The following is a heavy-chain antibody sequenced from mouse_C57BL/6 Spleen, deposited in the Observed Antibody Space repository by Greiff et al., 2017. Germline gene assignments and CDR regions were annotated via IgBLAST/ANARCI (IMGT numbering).Heavy chain of an antibody. Sequence: VQLVESGAELVRPGASVKLSCKASGYTFPDYYINWVKQRPGQGLEWIARIYPGSGNTYYNEKFKGKATLTAEKSSSTAYMQLSSLTSEDSAVYFCARSGTGFAYWGQGTLVTVSA. V-gene: IGHV1-76*01. CDR2: IYPGSGNT. CDR3: ARSGTGFAY. D-gene: IGHD4-1*01. CDR1: GYTFPDYY. J-gene: IGHJ3*01.